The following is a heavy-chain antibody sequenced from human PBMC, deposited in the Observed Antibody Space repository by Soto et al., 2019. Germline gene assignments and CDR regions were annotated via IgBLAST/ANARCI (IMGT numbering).Heavy chain of an antibody. CDR3: ARAPGQSFGEGIIDY. CDR2: ISVYNGDT. V-gene: IGHV1-18*01. D-gene: IGHD3-10*01. CDR1: CYTFSAYG. Sequence: ASVKISCEPSCYTFSAYGIAWVRQAAGQGLEWMAWISVYNGDTKYAQKVQGRVTMTTDTSTNTAYMELRSLRSDDTAGYYCARAPGQSFGEGIIDYWGQGTLVTVSS. J-gene: IGHJ4*02.